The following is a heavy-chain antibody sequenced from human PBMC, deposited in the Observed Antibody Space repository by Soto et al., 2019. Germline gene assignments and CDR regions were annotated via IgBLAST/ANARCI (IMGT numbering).Heavy chain of an antibody. CDR2: IYHNGNT. CDR1: HGSISTYY. V-gene: IGHV4-59*08. J-gene: IGHJ4*02. CDR3: ARHATRSYDY. Sequence: SETPSLTFTVPHGSISTYYWSWIRQPPGKGLECIAYIYHNGNTNYNPSLKSRVTISVGTSKNKFTLNLNSVTAADTAVYYCARHATRSYDYWGQGTLVTVS.